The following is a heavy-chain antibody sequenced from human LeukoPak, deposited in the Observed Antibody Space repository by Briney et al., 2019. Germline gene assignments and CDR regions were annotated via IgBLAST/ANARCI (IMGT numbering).Heavy chain of an antibody. D-gene: IGHD1-26*01. CDR3: ARMETPAYSGSYYWPQYY. V-gene: IGHV1-18*01. CDR1: GYTFTSYG. Sequence: GASVKVSCKASGYTFTSYGISWVRQAPGQGLEWMGWISAYNGNTNYAQKLQGRVTMTTDTSTSTAYMELGSLRSDDTAVYYCARMETPAYSGSYYWPQYYWGQGTLVTVSS. CDR2: ISAYNGNT. J-gene: IGHJ4*02.